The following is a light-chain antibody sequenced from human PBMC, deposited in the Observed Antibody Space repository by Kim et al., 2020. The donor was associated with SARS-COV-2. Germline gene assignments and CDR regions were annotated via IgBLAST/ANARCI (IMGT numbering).Light chain of an antibody. CDR1: KLGDKY. CDR2: QDS. CDR3: QAWDSSTFYV. V-gene: IGLV3-1*01. Sequence: VSPEQTASISCSGDKLGDKYVCWYQPKPGQSPVMVIYQDSKRPSGIPERFSGSNSGNTATLIISGTQAMDEADYYCQAWDSSTFYVFGTGTKVTVL. J-gene: IGLJ1*01.